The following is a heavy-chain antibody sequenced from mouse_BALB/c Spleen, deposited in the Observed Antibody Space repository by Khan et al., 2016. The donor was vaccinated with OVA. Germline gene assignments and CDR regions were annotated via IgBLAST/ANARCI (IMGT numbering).Heavy chain of an antibody. J-gene: IGHJ1*01. D-gene: IGHD2-1*01. CDR3: ARVGNYWYFDV. CDR1: GYTFTNYG. V-gene: IGHV9-3-1*01. Sequence: QIQLVQSGPELKKPGETVKISCKASGYTFTNYGMNWVKQAPGKGLKWMGWINTYTGEPTYGDDLKGRFAFSLETSASTAYLQIHKLKNEDTATYFCARVGNYWYFDVWGAGTTVTVSS. CDR2: INTYTGEP.